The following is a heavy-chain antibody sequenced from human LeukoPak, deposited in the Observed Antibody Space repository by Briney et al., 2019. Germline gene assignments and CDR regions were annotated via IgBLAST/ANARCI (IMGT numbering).Heavy chain of an antibody. J-gene: IGHJ4*02. Sequence: NPSETLSLTCTVSGGSISSYYWSWIRQPPGKGLEWIGYIYYSGSTNYNPSLKSRVTISVDTSKNQFSLKLSSVTAADTAVYYCARDPYMYYFDYWGREPWSPSPQ. V-gene: IGHV4-59*01. CDR3: ARDPYMYYFDY. D-gene: IGHD4-11*01. CDR1: GGSISSYY. CDR2: IYYSGST.